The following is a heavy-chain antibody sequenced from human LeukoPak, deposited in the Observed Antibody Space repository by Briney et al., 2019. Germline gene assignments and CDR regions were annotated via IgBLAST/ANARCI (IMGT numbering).Heavy chain of an antibody. CDR1: GYSITTYW. V-gene: IGHV5-51*01. CDR2: IYPGDSDT. Sequence: HGESLKISCQGSGYSITTYWIGWVRQMPGKGLEWMGIIYPGDSDTRYSPSFQGQVTISADKSISTAYLQWSNLKASDTAIYYCARGSMVGATRNYFDYWGQGTQVTVSS. D-gene: IGHD1-26*01. CDR3: ARGSMVGATRNYFDY. J-gene: IGHJ4*02.